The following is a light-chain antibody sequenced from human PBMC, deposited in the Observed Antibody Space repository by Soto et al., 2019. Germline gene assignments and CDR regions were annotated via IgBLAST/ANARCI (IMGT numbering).Light chain of an antibody. CDR1: RRDVGGYNY. V-gene: IGLV2-14*01. CDR3: SSYTSDNTYA. CDR2: EAS. Sequence: PGSVCGYPGEAMTISCIGTRRDVGGYNYVSWXQQHSGEAPKLMIYEASNRPSGGPDRFSGSKSGNTASLTISGLQAADEAEYYCSSYTSDNTYASGTGTKVTVL. J-gene: IGLJ1*01.